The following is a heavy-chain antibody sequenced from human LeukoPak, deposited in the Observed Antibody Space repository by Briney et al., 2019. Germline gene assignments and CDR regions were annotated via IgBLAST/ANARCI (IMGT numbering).Heavy chain of an antibody. CDR1: GFTFSSYG. J-gene: IGHJ4*02. V-gene: IGHV3-33*01. CDR2: IWYDGSNK. Sequence: PGGSLRLSCAASGFTFSSYGMHWVRQAPGKGLEWVAVIWYDGSNKYYADSVKGRFTIPRDNSKNTLYLQMNSLRAEDTAVYYCAREFSPYDYVWGSYRLEIGHDYWGQGTLVTVSS. D-gene: IGHD3-16*02. CDR3: AREFSPYDYVWGSYRLEIGHDY.